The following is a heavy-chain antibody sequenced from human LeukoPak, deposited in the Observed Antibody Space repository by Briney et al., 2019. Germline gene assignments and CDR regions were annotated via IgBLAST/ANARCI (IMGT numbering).Heavy chain of an antibody. V-gene: IGHV3-21*01. D-gene: IGHD6-13*01. J-gene: IGHJ4*02. CDR3: ARFIAAPYYFDY. Sequence: GGSLRLSCAASGFTFSNARMSWVRQAPGKGLEWVSFISSSRSYIYYADSVKGRFTISRDNAKNSLYLQMNSLRAEDTAVYYCARFIAAPYYFDYWGRGTLVTVSS. CDR1: GFTFSNAR. CDR2: ISSSRSYI.